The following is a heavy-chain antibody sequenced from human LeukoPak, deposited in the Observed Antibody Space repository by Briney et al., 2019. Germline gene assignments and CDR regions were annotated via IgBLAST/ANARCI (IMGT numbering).Heavy chain of an antibody. Sequence: SQTLSLTCAISGDSVSSNSAAWNWIRQSPSAVLEWLGRTYYRSKWYNDYAVSVKSRITINPDTSKNQFSLQLNSVTPEDTAVYFCARGGYYGLDVWGQGTTVTVSS. CDR3: ARGGYYGLDV. V-gene: IGHV6-1*01. CDR2: TYYRSKWYN. CDR1: GDSVSSNSAA. J-gene: IGHJ6*02.